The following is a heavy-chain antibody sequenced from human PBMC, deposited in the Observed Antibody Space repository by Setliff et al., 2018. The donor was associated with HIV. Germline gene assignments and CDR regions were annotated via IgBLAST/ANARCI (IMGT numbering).Heavy chain of an antibody. CDR2: IYYSGSV. V-gene: IGHV4-31*03. J-gene: IGHJ4*02. Sequence: SETLSLTCSVSGGAISGSGYYWSWIRQPPGKALEWIGYIYYSGSVYYNPSLKSRLTISIDTSKNQFSLKLSSVTAADTAVYFCARGRGSSSSWPIDYWGQGTLVTVSS. CDR1: GGAISGSGYY. D-gene: IGHD6-13*01. CDR3: ARGRGSSSSWPIDY.